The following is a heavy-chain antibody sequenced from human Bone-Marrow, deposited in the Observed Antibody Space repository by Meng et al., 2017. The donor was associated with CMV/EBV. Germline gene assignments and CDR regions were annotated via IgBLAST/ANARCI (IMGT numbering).Heavy chain of an antibody. CDR3: AKDQGYMRVRGVTVSMYGMDV. J-gene: IGHJ6*02. CDR1: GYTFTGYY. V-gene: IGHV1-69*05. Sequence: SVKVSCKASGYTFTGYYMHWVRQAPGQGLEWMGWIIPIFGTANYAQKFQGRVTITTDESTSTAYMELSSLRSEDTAVYYCAKDQGYMRVRGVTVSMYGMDVWGQGTTVTVPS. CDR2: IIPIFGTA. D-gene: IGHD3-10*01.